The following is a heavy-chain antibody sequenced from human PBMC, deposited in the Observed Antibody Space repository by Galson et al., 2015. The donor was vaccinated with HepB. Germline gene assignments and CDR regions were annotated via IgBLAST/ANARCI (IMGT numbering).Heavy chain of an antibody. D-gene: IGHD3-22*01. CDR2: IDWDDDK. CDR3: ARCPYYYEANPYYFDY. V-gene: IGHV2-70*11. Sequence: PALVKPTQTLTLTCTFSGFSLSTSRMCVSWIRQPPGKALEWLARIDWDDDKYYRTSLKTRLTISKDTSKNQVVLTMTNMDPVDTATYYCARCPYYYEANPYYFDYWGQGTLVTVSS. J-gene: IGHJ4*02. CDR1: GFSLSTSRMC.